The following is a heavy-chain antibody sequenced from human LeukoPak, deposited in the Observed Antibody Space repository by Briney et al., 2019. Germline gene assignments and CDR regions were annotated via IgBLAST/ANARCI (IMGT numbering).Heavy chain of an antibody. Sequence: SVKVSCKASGGTFSSYAISWVRQAPGQVLEWMGGIIPIFGTANYAQKFQGRVTITADESTSTAYMELSSLRSEDTAVYYCASRGYDSSGYRATFDYWGQGTLVTVSS. V-gene: IGHV1-69*13. CDR2: IIPIFGTA. J-gene: IGHJ4*02. D-gene: IGHD3-22*01. CDR3: ASRGYDSSGYRATFDY. CDR1: GGTFSSYA.